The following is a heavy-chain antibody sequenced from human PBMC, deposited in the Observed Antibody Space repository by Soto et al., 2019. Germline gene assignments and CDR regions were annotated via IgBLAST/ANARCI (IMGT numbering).Heavy chain of an antibody. CDR3: ARDFEEYCSGGSCYSIFDY. CDR2: IKQDGSEK. V-gene: IGHV3-7*01. CDR1: GFTFSSYW. J-gene: IGHJ4*02. D-gene: IGHD2-15*01. Sequence: PGGSLRLSCAASGFTFSSYWMSWVRQAPGKGLEWVANIKQDGSEKYYVDSVKGRFTISRDNAKNSLYLQMNSLRAEDTAVYYCARDFEEYCSGGSCYSIFDYWGQGTLVTVSS.